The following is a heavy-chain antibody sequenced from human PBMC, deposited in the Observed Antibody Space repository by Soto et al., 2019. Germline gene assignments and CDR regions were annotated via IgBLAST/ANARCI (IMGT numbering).Heavy chain of an antibody. CDR3: ARARCSGGSCYDWFDP. CDR2: INPNSGGT. J-gene: IGHJ5*02. D-gene: IGHD2-15*01. CDR1: GYTFTGYY. V-gene: IGHV1-2*04. Sequence: QVQLVQSGAEVKKPGASVKVSCKASGYTFTGYYMHCVRQAPGQGLEWMGWINPNSGGTNYAQKFQGWVTMTRDTSVSTAYMELRRMRSKDTAVYYCARARCSGGSCYDWFDPWGQGTLVTVSS.